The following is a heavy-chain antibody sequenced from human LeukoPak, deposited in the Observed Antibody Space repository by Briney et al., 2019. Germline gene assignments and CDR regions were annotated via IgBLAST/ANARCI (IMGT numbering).Heavy chain of an antibody. CDR1: GFTFDDYA. Sequence: GRSLRLSCAASGFTFDDYAMHWVRQAPGKGLEWVSGISWNSGSIGYADSVKGRFTISRDNAKNSLYLLMNSLRAEDTALYYCASLLAAFDIWGQGTMVTVSS. V-gene: IGHV3-9*01. J-gene: IGHJ3*02. CDR3: ASLLAAFDI. CDR2: ISWNSGSI.